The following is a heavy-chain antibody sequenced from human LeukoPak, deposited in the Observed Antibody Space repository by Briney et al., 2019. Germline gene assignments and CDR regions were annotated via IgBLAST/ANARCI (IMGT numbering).Heavy chain of an antibody. CDR2: IYYSGST. J-gene: IGHJ4*02. D-gene: IGHD3-10*01. CDR1: GGSISIYY. CDR3: ARLCWYGGLTEFDY. Sequence: SETLSLTCTVSGGSISIYYWSWIRQPPGKGLEYIGYIYYSGSTNYNPSLKSRVTISGDTSKNQFSLKLMSVTAADTAVHYCARLCWYGGLTEFDYWGQGTLVTVSS. V-gene: IGHV4-59*01.